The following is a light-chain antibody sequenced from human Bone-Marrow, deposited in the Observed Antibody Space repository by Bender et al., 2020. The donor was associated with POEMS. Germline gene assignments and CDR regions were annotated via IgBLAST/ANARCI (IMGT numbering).Light chain of an antibody. V-gene: IGLV3-25*03. J-gene: IGLJ2*01. CDR2: KNT. Sequence: SYELTQPPSVSVSPGQTARITCSGDSLPKQFTHWYQHKPGQAPVLIISKNTERPSGIPERFSGSTSGTVVALTLTGARPEDEADYYCQSADSTGKLVFFGGGTKLTVL. CDR3: QSADSTGKLVF. CDR1: SLPKQF.